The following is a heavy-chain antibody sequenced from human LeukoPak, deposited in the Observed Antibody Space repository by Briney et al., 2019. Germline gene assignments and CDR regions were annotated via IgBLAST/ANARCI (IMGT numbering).Heavy chain of an antibody. CDR3: ARSEKYYYDSSGYYYGAGFAFDP. CDR1: GYTFTSYD. V-gene: IGHV1-8*01. Sequence: ASVKVSCKASGYTFTSYDINWVRQATGQGLEWMGWMNPNSGNTGYAQKFQGRVTMTRNTSISTAYVELSSLRSEDTAVYYCARSEKYYYDSSGYYYGAGFAFDPWGQGTLVTVSS. J-gene: IGHJ5*02. CDR2: MNPNSGNT. D-gene: IGHD3-22*01.